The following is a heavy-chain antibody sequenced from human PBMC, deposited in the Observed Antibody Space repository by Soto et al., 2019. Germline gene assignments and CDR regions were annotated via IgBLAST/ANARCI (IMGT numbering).Heavy chain of an antibody. D-gene: IGHD5-12*01. V-gene: IGHV4-39*01. J-gene: IGHJ6*02. Sequence: QLQLQESGPGLVKPSETLSLTCTVSGGSISSSSYYWGWIRQPPGKGLEWIGSIYYSGSTYYNPSLKSRVTISVDTSKNQFSPKLSSVTAADTAVYYCARHQGDGYNWAPYYYYGMDVWGQGTTVTVSS. CDR1: GGSISSSSYY. CDR2: IYYSGST. CDR3: ARHQGDGYNWAPYYYYGMDV.